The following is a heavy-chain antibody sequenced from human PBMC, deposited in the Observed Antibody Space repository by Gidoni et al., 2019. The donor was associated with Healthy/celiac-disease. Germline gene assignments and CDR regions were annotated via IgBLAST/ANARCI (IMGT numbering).Heavy chain of an antibody. Sequence: EVQLVESGGGLVQPGGSLRLSCAASGFTVSSNYMSWVRQAPGKGLEWVSVIYSGGSTYYADSVKGRFTISRDNSKNTLYLQMNSLRAEDTAVYYCARGSYYYGSGSYSHALYYFDYWGQGTLVTVSS. J-gene: IGHJ4*02. CDR3: ARGSYYYGSGSYSHALYYFDY. CDR2: IYSGGST. D-gene: IGHD3-10*01. V-gene: IGHV3-66*01. CDR1: GFTVSSNY.